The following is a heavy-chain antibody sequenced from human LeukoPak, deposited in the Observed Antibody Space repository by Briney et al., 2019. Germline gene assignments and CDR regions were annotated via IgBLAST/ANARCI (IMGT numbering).Heavy chain of an antibody. CDR1: GFTVSSNY. D-gene: IGHD1-26*01. CDR2: IRSKANSYAT. CDR3: SGGGTPTDY. Sequence: GGSLRLSCAASGFTVSSNYMSWVRQASGKGLEWVGRIRSKANSYATAYAASVKGRFTISRDDSKNTAYLQMNSLKTEDTAVYYCSGGGTPTDYWGQGTLVTVSS. J-gene: IGHJ4*02. V-gene: IGHV3-73*01.